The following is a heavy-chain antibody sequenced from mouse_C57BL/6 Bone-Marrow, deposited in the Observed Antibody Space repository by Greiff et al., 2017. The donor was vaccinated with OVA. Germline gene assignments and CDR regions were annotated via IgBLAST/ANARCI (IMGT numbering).Heavy chain of an antibody. V-gene: IGHV5-9-1*02. CDR1: GFTFSSYA. Sequence: EVKLVESGEGLVKPGGSLKLSCAASGFTFSSYAMSWVRQTPEKRLEWVAYISSGGDYIYYAETVKGRFTISRDNARNTLYLQMSSLKSEDTAMYYCTREHYNKSMDYWGQGTSVTVSS. J-gene: IGHJ4*01. D-gene: IGHD2-5*01. CDR2: ISSGGDYI. CDR3: TREHYNKSMDY.